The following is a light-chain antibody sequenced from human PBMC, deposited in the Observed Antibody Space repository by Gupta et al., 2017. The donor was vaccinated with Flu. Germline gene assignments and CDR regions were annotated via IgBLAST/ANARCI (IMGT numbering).Light chain of an antibody. V-gene: IGKV1-5*03. CDR3: QQEYLSSFI. Sequence: DIQMTQSPSTLSASVGDSVTISCRASQSTGIWLAWYQQTPGKAPKLLVYKASRLKSGVSSRFRGSGSGTDFTLTINKMQPEDFTTYYCQQEYLSSFIFGQGTKVEIK. CDR1: QSTGIW. J-gene: IGKJ2*01. CDR2: KAS.